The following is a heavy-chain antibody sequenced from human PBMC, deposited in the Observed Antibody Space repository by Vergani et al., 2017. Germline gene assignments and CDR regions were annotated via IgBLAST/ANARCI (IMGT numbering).Heavy chain of an antibody. D-gene: IGHD1-26*01. CDR2: ISYDGNKK. CDR1: GFTFSDYG. V-gene: IGHV3-30*18. Sequence: QVQLVESGGGVVQPGRSLRLSCAASGFTFSDYGVHWVRQAPGKGLEWVSVISYDGNKKNYADSVKGRFTISRDNSKNTLYLQMNSLRAEDTAVYYCAKEVGATGAYYFDYWGQGTLVTVSS. CDR3: AKEVGATGAYYFDY. J-gene: IGHJ4*02.